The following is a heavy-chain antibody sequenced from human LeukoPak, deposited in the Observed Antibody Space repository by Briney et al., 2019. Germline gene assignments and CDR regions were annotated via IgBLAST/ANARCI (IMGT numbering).Heavy chain of an antibody. CDR2: ISAYNSNT. Sequence: ASVKVSCKASGYTFTSYGISWVRQAPGQGLEWMGWISAYNSNTNYAQKLQGRVTMTTDTSTSTAYMELRSLRSDDTAVYYCARTPSTSETAAGSFDYWGQGTLVTVSS. CDR1: GYTFTSYG. J-gene: IGHJ4*02. CDR3: ARTPSTSETAAGSFDY. D-gene: IGHD6-13*01. V-gene: IGHV1-18*01.